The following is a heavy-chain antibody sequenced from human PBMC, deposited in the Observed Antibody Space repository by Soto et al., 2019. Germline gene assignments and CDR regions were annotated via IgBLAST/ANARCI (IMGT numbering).Heavy chain of an antibody. J-gene: IGHJ4*02. CDR3: ARGMSCYYYWGFRYFDY. V-gene: IGHV4-34*01. CDR1: GGSFSGYY. Sequence: SETLSLTCAVYGGSFSGYYWSWIRQPPGKGLEWIGEINHSGSTNYNPSLKSRVTISVDTSKNQFSLKLSSVTAADTAVYYCARGMSCYYYWGFRYFDYWGQGTLVTVSS. D-gene: IGHD3-22*01. CDR2: INHSGST.